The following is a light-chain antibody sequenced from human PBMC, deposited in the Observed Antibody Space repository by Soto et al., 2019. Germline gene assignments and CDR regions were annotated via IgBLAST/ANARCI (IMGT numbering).Light chain of an antibody. V-gene: IGLV1-44*01. CDR2: SNN. J-gene: IGLJ2*01. CDR1: SSNIGSHT. CDR3: AAWDDSLNGVI. Sequence: QAVVTQPPLASGTPGQRITISCSGSSSNIGSHTVNWHQQVPGTAPKLLIYSNNERPSGVPDRFSGSKSGTSASLAISGLQSGDEADYYCAAWDDSLNGVIFGGGTKLTVL.